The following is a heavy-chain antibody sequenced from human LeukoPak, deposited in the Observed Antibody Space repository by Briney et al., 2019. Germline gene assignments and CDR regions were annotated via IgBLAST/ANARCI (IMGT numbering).Heavy chain of an antibody. J-gene: IGHJ4*02. Sequence: GGSLRLSCATSGFTFGRYGMHLVRQSPGKGLVWVSHINHDGTIRNYADSVKGRFTISRDIATLYLQMNSLGAEDTAVYYCARDVFSLGDSWGQGTLVTVSS. CDR2: INHDGTIR. CDR1: GFTFGRYG. V-gene: IGHV3-74*01. D-gene: IGHD2/OR15-2a*01. CDR3: ARDVFSLGDS.